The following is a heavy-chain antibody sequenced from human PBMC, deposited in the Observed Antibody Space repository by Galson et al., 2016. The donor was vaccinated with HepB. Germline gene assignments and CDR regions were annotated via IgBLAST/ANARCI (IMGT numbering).Heavy chain of an antibody. Sequence: SVKVSCKAPGGTFSSYSINWVRQAPGQGLEWMGGMIPMFGEPNYAEKFQGRVTITADKSATTAYLDLTSLRSDDTAVYYCESYHDSNGYPKYWGQGTLVTVSS. CDR3: ESYHDSNGYPKY. V-gene: IGHV1-69*06. CDR1: GGTFSSYS. J-gene: IGHJ4*02. CDR2: MIPMFGEP. D-gene: IGHD3-22*01.